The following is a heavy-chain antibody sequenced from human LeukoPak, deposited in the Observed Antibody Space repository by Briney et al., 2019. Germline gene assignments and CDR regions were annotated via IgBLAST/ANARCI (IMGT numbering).Heavy chain of an antibody. D-gene: IGHD3-10*01. Sequence: AGGSLRLSCAASGFTFSSYAMSWARQAPGKGLEWVSAISGSGGSTYYADSVKGRFTISRDNSKNTLYLQMNSLRAEDTAVYYCAKGAHVLLWFGELLPTDYWGQGTLVTVSS. CDR1: GFTFSSYA. V-gene: IGHV3-23*01. CDR3: AKGAHVLLWFGELLPTDY. J-gene: IGHJ4*02. CDR2: ISGSGGST.